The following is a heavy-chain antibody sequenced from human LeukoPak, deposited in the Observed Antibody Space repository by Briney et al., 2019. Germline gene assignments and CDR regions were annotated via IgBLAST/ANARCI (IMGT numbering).Heavy chain of an antibody. CDR1: GFTLSNYV. V-gene: IGHV3-23*01. Sequence: GGSLRLSCAASGFTLSNYVMSWVRQAPGKGLEWVSAIGGSGVSKYYADSVKGRFIISRDNSKNTLYLQVNSLRAEDTAVYFCAKGRGGSWYNIGDYWGRGTLVTVSS. CDR2: IGGSGVSK. D-gene: IGHD6-13*01. CDR3: AKGRGGSWYNIGDY. J-gene: IGHJ4*02.